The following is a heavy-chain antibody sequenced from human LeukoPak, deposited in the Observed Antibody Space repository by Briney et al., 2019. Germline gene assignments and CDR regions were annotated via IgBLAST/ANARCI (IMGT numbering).Heavy chain of an antibody. V-gene: IGHV3-7*01. CDR2: IKQDGSEK. CDR3: ARDLSRWTYDYDGMDV. Sequence: GGSLRLSCAASGFTFSSYWMSWVRQAPGKGLEWVANIKQDGSEKYYVDSVKGRFTISRDNAKNSLYLQMNSLRAEDTAVYYCARDLSRWTYDYDGMDVWGQGTTVTVSS. J-gene: IGHJ6*02. D-gene: IGHD4/OR15-4a*01. CDR1: GFTFSSYW.